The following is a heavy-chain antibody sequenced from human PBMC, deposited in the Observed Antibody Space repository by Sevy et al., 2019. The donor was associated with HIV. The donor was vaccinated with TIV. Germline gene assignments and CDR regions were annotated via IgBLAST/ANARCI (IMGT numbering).Heavy chain of an antibody. CDR2: MKGDGSDK. CDR1: GFTFSVYW. Sequence: GGSLRLSCAASGFTFSVYWMTWVRQAPGKGLEWVATMKGDGSDKDYVDSVKGRFTISRDNAKNSLYLQMNSLRAEDTAVYYCVREGVGGYSYSLDQWGLGTLVTVSS. CDR3: VREGVGGYSYSLDQ. J-gene: IGHJ4*02. D-gene: IGHD5-18*01. V-gene: IGHV3-7*01.